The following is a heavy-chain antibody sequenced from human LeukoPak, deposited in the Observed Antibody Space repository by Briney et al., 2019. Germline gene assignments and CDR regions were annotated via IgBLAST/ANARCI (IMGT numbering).Heavy chain of an antibody. CDR1: GFTFSSYA. Sequence: GGSLRLSCAASGFTFSSYAMHWVRQAPGKGLEWVAVISYDGSNKYYADSVKGRFTISRDNSKNTLYLQMNSLRAEDTAVYYCARDLSEQWLVPRLDYWGQGTLVTVSS. J-gene: IGHJ4*02. V-gene: IGHV3-30-3*01. CDR3: ARDLSEQWLVPRLDY. CDR2: ISYDGSNK. D-gene: IGHD6-19*01.